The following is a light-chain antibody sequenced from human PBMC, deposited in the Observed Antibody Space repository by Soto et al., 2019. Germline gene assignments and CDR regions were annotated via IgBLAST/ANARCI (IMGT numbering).Light chain of an antibody. CDR2: DAS. V-gene: IGKV3-11*01. J-gene: IGKJ2*01. CDR1: QSVSSY. Sequence: EIVLTQSPATLSLSPGERATLFCRASQSVSSYLAWYQQKPGQAPRLLIYDASNRATGIPGRFSGSGSGTDFTLTISSLEPEDFAVYYCQQRSNWPYTFGQGTKLEIK. CDR3: QQRSNWPYT.